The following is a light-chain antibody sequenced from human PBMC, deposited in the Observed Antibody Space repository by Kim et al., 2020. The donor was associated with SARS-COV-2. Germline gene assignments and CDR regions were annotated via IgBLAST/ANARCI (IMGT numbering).Light chain of an antibody. J-gene: IGLJ2*01. Sequence: VSPGQTASITCSGDKLGDKYVCWYQQKPGQSPVLVIYQYSKRPSGIPERFSGSNSGNTATLTISGTQAMDEADYYCQAWDSSTVVFGGGTQLTVL. CDR2: QYS. CDR1: KLGDKY. CDR3: QAWDSSTVV. V-gene: IGLV3-1*01.